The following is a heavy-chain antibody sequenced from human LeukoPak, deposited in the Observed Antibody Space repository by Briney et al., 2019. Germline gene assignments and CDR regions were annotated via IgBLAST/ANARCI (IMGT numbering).Heavy chain of an antibody. Sequence: GGSLRLSCAASGFTFSSSWMTWVRQAPGKGLEWVASIREDGSEKTSVDSVKGRFTISRDNAKNSLYLQMDSLRAEDTAAYYCARVSPNTVTTLQYFDHWGQGTLVTVSS. V-gene: IGHV3-7*01. CDR1: GFTFSSSW. CDR3: ARVSPNTVTTLQYFDH. J-gene: IGHJ4*02. D-gene: IGHD4-17*01. CDR2: IREDGSEK.